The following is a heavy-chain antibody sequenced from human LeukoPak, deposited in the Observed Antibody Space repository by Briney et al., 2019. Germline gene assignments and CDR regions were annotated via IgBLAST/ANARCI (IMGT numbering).Heavy chain of an antibody. CDR2: INPNSGGT. CDR1: GYTFTSYG. V-gene: IGHV1-2*02. Sequence: ASVKVSCKASGYTFTSYGISWVRQAPGQGLEWMGWINPNSGGTNYAQKFQGRVTMTRDTSISTAYMELSRLRSDDTAVYYCARARITMVRGVIITIRNDAFDIWGQGTMVTVSP. D-gene: IGHD3-10*01. J-gene: IGHJ3*02. CDR3: ARARITMVRGVIITIRNDAFDI.